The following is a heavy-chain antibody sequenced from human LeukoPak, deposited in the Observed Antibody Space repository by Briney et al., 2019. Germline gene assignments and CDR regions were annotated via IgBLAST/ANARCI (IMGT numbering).Heavy chain of an antibody. CDR2: IYYSGST. J-gene: IGHJ4*02. Sequence: SETLSLTCTVSGGSISSSSYYWGWIRQPPGKGLEWIGSIYYSGSTYYNPSLKSRVTISVDTSKNQFSLKLSSVTAADTAVYYCARLPYSSSWFLDYWGQGTLVTVSS. CDR1: GGSISSSSYY. CDR3: ARLPYSSSWFLDY. V-gene: IGHV4-39*01. D-gene: IGHD6-13*01.